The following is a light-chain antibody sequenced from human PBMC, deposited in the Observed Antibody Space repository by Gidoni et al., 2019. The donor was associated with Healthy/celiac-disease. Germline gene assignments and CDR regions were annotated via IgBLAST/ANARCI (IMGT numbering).Light chain of an antibody. CDR1: QGISSA. CDR2: DAS. CDR3: QQFNSYPHGLT. Sequence: GDRVTITCRASQGISSALAWYQQKSGKAPKLLIYDASSLESGVPSRFSGSGSGTDFTLTISSLQPEDFATYYRQQFNSYPHGLTFGGGTKVEIK. J-gene: IGKJ4*01. V-gene: IGKV1-13*02.